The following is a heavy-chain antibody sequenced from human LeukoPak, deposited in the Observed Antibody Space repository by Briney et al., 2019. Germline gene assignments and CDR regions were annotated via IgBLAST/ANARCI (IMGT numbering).Heavy chain of an antibody. J-gene: IGHJ6*02. CDR3: ARDYGDYYYYYGMDV. CDR2: ISYDGSNK. V-gene: IGHV3-30*19. CDR1: GFTLSSHG. Sequence: PGGSLRLSCAASGFTLSSHGMHWVRQAPGRGLEWVAVISYDGSNKYYADSVKGRFTISRDNSKNTLYLQMNSLRAEDTAVYYCARDYGDYYYYYGMDVWGQGTTVTVSS. D-gene: IGHD4-17*01.